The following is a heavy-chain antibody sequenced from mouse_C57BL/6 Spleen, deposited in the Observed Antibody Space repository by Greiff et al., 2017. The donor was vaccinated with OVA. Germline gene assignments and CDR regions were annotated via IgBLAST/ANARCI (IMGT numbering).Heavy chain of an antibody. V-gene: IGHV5-16*01. CDR2: INYDGSST. J-gene: IGHJ2*01. D-gene: IGHD1-1*01. CDR3: ARESSIYYYGSNYFDY. Sequence: EVHLVESEGGLVQPGSSMKLSCTASGFTFSDYYMAWVRQVPEKGLEWVANINYDGSSTYYLDSLKSRFIISRDNAKNILYLQMSSLKSEDTATYYCARESSIYYYGSNYFDYWGQGTTLTVSS. CDR1: GFTFSDYY.